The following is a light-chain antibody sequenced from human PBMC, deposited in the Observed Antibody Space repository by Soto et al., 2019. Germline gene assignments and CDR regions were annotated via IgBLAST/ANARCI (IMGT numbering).Light chain of an antibody. Sequence: EIVLTQSPDTLSLSPGERATLSCRASQTVTSNHLAWYQQKPGQAPRLVIYGASSRATGIPDRFSGSGSGTDFTLTISRLEPEDFAVYYCQQYCSSPRTFGQGTKLEI. J-gene: IGKJ1*01. CDR2: GAS. CDR1: QTVTSNH. V-gene: IGKV3-20*01. CDR3: QQYCSSPRT.